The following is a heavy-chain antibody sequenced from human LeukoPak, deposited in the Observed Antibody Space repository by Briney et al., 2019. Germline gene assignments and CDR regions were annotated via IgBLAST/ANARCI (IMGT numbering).Heavy chain of an antibody. V-gene: IGHV3-23*01. D-gene: IGHD2-21*02. CDR1: GFTFSSYA. CDR2: ISGSGGST. J-gene: IGHJ4*02. CDR3: AKSREAIVVVTAIDY. Sequence: GGSLRLSCAASGFTFSSYAMSWVRQAPGKGLEWVSAISGSGGSTYYADSVKGRFTISRDNSKNTLYLQMNGLRAEDTAVYYCAKSREAIVVVTAIDYWGQGTLVTVSS.